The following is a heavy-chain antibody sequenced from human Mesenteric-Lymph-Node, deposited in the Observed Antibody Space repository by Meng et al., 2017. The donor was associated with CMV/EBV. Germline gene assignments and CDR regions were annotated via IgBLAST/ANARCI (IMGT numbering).Heavy chain of an antibody. V-gene: IGHV3-7*03. CDR1: GLSLGDYW. CDR2: IKQDGSEK. CDR3: ARDLVTLVRGVIVTDYYHYGMDG. D-gene: IGHD3-10*01. J-gene: IGHJ6*02. Sequence: GGSLRLSCAAAGLSLGDYWMSWVRQGPGERLEWVADIKQDGSEKYYVDSVKGRFTISRDNAKNSMYLQMNSLRAEDTALYYCARDLVTLVRGVIVTDYYHYGMDGWGQGTTVTVSS.